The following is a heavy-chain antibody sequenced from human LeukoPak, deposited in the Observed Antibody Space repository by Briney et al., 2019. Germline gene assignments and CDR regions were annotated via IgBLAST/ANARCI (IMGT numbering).Heavy chain of an antibody. J-gene: IGHJ6*01. D-gene: IGHD3-10*01. CDR1: GFTFSTHW. V-gene: IGHV3-74*01. Sequence: GGSLRLSCAASGFTFSTHWMYWVRQAPGKELVWVSRISGDGSGTSYADSVKGRFTISRDNAKDTPYLQMTSLRVEDTAVYSCASLLTPYHGSGGGGMDVWGQGTTVTVSS. CDR3: ASLLTPYHGSGGGGMDV. CDR2: ISGDGSGT.